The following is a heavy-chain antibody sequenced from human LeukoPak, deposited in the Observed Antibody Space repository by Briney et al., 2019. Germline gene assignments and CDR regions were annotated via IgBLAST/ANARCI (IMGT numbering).Heavy chain of an antibody. J-gene: IGHJ3*02. Sequence: ASVKVSCKASGYTFTSYDINWARQATGLGLEWMGWMNPNSGNTGYAQKFQGRVTITRNTSISTAYMELSSLRSEDTAVYYCARTMVRGVRPFDIWGQGTMVTVSS. V-gene: IGHV1-8*03. CDR1: GYTFTSYD. CDR3: ARTMVRGVRPFDI. D-gene: IGHD3-10*01. CDR2: MNPNSGNT.